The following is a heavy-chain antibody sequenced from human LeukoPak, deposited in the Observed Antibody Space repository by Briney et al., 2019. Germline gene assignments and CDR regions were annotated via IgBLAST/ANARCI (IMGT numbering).Heavy chain of an antibody. J-gene: IGHJ4*02. D-gene: IGHD2-21*02. CDR1: GFTFSIYS. CDR2: SSSSSSYI. CDR3: ARGGSAVVVTATTRVFDY. Sequence: GGSLRLSCAASGFTFSIYSMNWVRQAPGKGLEWVSSSSSSSSYIYYADSLKGRFTISRDHAKNSLYLQMNSLRVEDTAVHYCARGGSAVVVTATTRVFDYWGQGTLVTVSS. V-gene: IGHV3-21*01.